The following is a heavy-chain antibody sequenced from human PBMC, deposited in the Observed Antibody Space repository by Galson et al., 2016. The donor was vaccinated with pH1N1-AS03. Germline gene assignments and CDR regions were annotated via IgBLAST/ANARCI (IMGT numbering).Heavy chain of an antibody. V-gene: IGHV4-31*01. CDR1: GGSVSSGGYY. D-gene: IGHD5-12*01. J-gene: IGHJ4*02. CDR2: IFHSGST. CDR3: ARQDSGAYYLDS. Sequence: LSLTCTVSGGSVSSGGYYWNWIRQHPGKGLEWIGYIFHSGSTYYNPSLGRLVSISVETSKNQFSLKLKSVTAADTAVYYCARQDSGAYYLDSWGPGTLVTVSS.